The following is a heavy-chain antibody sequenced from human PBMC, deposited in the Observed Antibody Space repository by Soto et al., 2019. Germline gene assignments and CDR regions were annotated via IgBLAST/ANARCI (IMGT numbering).Heavy chain of an antibody. Sequence: ASVKVSCKASGGTFSSYAISWVRQAPGQGLEWMGGIIPIFGTANYAQKFQGRVTSTADESTSTAYMELSSLRSEDTAVYYCARDRGVVVPAAMSYYYYYMDVWGKGTTVTVSS. V-gene: IGHV1-69*13. J-gene: IGHJ6*03. CDR3: ARDRGVVVPAAMSYYYYYMDV. CDR2: IIPIFGTA. CDR1: GGTFSSYA. D-gene: IGHD2-2*01.